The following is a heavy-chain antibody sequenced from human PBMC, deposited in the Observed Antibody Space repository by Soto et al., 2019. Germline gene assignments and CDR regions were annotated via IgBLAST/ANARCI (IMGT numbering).Heavy chain of an antibody. CDR2: ISSSSSTI. V-gene: IGHV3-48*01. J-gene: IGHJ4*02. CDR3: ARDHSPTGYSLN. D-gene: IGHD6-13*01. CDR1: GFTFSSYS. Sequence: EVQLVESGGGLVQPGGSLRLSCAASGFTFSSYSMNWVRQAPGKGLEWVSYISSSSSTIYYAYSVKGRFTISRANAKNSLYLQMNSLRAEDTAVYYCARDHSPTGYSLNWGQGTLVTVSS.